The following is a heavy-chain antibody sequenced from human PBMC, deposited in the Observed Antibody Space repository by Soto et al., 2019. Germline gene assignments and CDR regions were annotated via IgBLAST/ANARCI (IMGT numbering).Heavy chain of an antibody. J-gene: IGHJ4*02. CDR2: IYYSGST. D-gene: IGHD5-12*01. Sequence: PSETLSLTCTVSGGSISSYYWSWIRQPPGKGLEWIGYIYYSGSTNYNPSLKSRVTISVDTSKNQFSLKLSSVTAADTAVYYCARSIVATYPFDYWGQGTLVTVSS. CDR1: GGSISSYY. CDR3: ARSIVATYPFDY. V-gene: IGHV4-59*08.